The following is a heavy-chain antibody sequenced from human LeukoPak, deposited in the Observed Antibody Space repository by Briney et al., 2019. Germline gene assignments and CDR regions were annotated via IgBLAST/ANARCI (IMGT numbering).Heavy chain of an antibody. D-gene: IGHD3-22*01. CDR2: IVVCSGNT. Sequence: SVKVSCKASGFTFTSSAMQWVRQARGQRLEWIGWIVVCSGNTNYAQKFPERVTITRDMSTSTAYMELSSLRSEDTAVYYCAADGYYYDSSGYYYFQHGGQGTLVTVPS. V-gene: IGHV1-58*02. CDR1: GFTFTSSA. CDR3: AADGYYYDSSGYYYFQH. J-gene: IGHJ1*01.